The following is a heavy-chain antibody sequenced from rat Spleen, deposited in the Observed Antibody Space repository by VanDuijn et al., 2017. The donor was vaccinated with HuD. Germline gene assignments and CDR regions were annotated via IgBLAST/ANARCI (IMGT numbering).Heavy chain of an antibody. Sequence: QVQLKESGPGLVQPSQTLSPTCTVSGFSLMDFSVHWVRQSPGKGLEWVGRMRYDGDTSYNSALKSRLSISRDTSKSQVFLKMGSLQSDDTAIYYCTRSLYSSPLFDYWGQGVMVTVSS. D-gene: IGHD1-2*01. CDR2: MRYDGDT. J-gene: IGHJ2*01. CDR3: TRSLYSSPLFDY. CDR1: GFSLMDFS. V-gene: IGHV2S30*01.